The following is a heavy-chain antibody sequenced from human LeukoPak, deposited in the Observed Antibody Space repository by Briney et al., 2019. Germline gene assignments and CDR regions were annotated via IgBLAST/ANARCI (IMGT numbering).Heavy chain of an antibody. Sequence: GESLKISCKGSGYSFTSYWIGWVRQMPGKGLEWMGIIYPGDSDTRYSPSLQGQVTISADKSISTAYLQWSSLKASDTAMYYCARHRYSSQPRSYHEVRSYFDYWGQGTLVTVSS. D-gene: IGHD6-13*01. V-gene: IGHV5-51*01. J-gene: IGHJ4*02. CDR3: ARHRYSSQPRSYHEVRSYFDY. CDR2: IYPGDSDT. CDR1: GYSFTSYW.